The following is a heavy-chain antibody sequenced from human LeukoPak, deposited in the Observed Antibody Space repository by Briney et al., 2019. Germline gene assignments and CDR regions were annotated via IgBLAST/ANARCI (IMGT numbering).Heavy chain of an antibody. Sequence: GGSLRLSCAASGFTFSSYSMNWVRQAPGKGLEWVSSISSSSYIYYADSVKGRFTISRDNAKNSLYLQMNSLRAEDTAVYYCARSRDGYNYFDYWGQGTLVTVSS. J-gene: IGHJ4*02. CDR1: GFTFSSYS. CDR3: ARSRDGYNYFDY. CDR2: ISSSSYI. D-gene: IGHD5-24*01. V-gene: IGHV3-21*01.